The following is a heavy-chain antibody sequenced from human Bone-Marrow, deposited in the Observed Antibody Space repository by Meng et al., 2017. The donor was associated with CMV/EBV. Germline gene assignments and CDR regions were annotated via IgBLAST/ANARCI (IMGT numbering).Heavy chain of an antibody. D-gene: IGHD3-16*02. CDR2: IYWNDDK. Sequence: SGPTLVKPTQTLTLTCTFSGFSLRTSGAGVGWMRQPPGKALEWLALIYWNDDKNYSPSLRGRLTMTKDTSRNLVVLKMTNMDPVDTATYYCAHGRRHYNYIWGSYRPVFDYWGQGILVTVSS. CDR3: AHGRRHYNYIWGSYRPVFDY. J-gene: IGHJ4*02. V-gene: IGHV2-5*01. CDR1: GFSLRTSGAG.